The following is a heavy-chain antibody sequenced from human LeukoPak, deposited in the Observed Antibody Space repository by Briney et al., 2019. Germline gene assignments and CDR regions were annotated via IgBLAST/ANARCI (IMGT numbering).Heavy chain of an antibody. Sequence: PGGSLRLSCAASGFTFSSSAMSWVRQAPGKGLEWVSGIGGSGAGTYYAVSVKGRFTISRDNSKNTLYLQMNSLRAEDTAVYYCARDRGSEVFDYWGQGTLVTVSS. D-gene: IGHD3-16*01. CDR1: GFTFSSSA. CDR3: ARDRGSEVFDY. J-gene: IGHJ4*02. V-gene: IGHV3-23*01. CDR2: IGGSGAGT.